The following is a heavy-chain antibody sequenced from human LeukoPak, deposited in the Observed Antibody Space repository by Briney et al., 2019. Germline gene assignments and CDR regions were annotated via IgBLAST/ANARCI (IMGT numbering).Heavy chain of an antibody. CDR3: ARGRYDILAGYQPPYFDY. J-gene: IGHJ4*02. D-gene: IGHD3-9*01. CDR1: GFTFSNYN. CDR2: ISISSSYK. Sequence: GRSLRLSCAASGFTFSNYNMNWVRQAPGKGLEWVSSISISSSYKYYADSVKGRFTIFRDNAKNSLYLQMNSLRAEDTAVYYCARGRYDILAGYQPPYFDYWGQGTLVTVSS. V-gene: IGHV3-21*01.